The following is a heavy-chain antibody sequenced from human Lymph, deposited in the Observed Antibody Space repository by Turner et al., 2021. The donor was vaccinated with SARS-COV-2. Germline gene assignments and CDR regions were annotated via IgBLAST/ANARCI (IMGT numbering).Heavy chain of an antibody. V-gene: IGHV3-30*04. CDR1: GFTFSTYA. J-gene: IGHJ6*02. D-gene: IGHD3-10*01. CDR3: ARYGSGGYFYYGLDV. Sequence: QVQLVESGGGVVQPGRSLRLSCAASGFTFSTYAIHWVRQAAGKGLEWVAVISYDGSNKYYADSVKGRFTNSRDNSKNTLYLQMNSLRAEYTAVYYCARYGSGGYFYYGLDVWGQGTTVTVSS. CDR2: ISYDGSNK.